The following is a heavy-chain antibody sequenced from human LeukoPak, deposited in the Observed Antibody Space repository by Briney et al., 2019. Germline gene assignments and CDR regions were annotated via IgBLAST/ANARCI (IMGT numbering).Heavy chain of an antibody. CDR1: GGSFSGYY. Sequence: TSETLSLTCAVYGGSFSGYYWSWIRQPPGKGLEWIGEIIHSGSANYNPYLKSRVTISVDTSKNQFSLKLSSVTAADTAVYYCARAPCGGDCYSDYWGQGTLVSVSS. CDR3: ARAPCGGDCYSDY. V-gene: IGHV4-34*12. J-gene: IGHJ4*02. CDR2: IIHSGSA. D-gene: IGHD2-21*02.